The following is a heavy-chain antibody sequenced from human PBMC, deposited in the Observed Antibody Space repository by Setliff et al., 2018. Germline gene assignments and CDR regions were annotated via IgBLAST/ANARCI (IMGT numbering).Heavy chain of an antibody. D-gene: IGHD6-13*01. V-gene: IGHV3-21*01. CDR3: ASAGHSGSWFPFDAFHI. J-gene: IGHJ3*02. CDR2: ISSSSTYI. Sequence: PGESLKISCAASGFTFSTHSMNWVRQAPGKGLEWVSSISSSSTYIYYADSMKGRFTISRDNAKNSLYLQMNSLRAEDTAVYYCASAGHSGSWFPFDAFHIWGQGTMVT. CDR1: GFTFSTHS.